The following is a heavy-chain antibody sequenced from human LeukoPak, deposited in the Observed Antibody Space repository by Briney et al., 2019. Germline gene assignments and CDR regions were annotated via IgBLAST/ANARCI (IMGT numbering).Heavy chain of an antibody. Sequence: PGGSLRLSCAASGFIFSSYVMSWVRQAPGKGLEWVSGITGSGGSTYYADSLKGRFTISRDNSKNTLYLQMNSLRAEDTAVYYCAPGSGHYYLDYFDYWGQGTLVTVSS. D-gene: IGHD3-22*01. CDR1: GFIFSSYV. V-gene: IGHV3-23*01. J-gene: IGHJ4*02. CDR3: APGSGHYYLDYFDY. CDR2: ITGSGGST.